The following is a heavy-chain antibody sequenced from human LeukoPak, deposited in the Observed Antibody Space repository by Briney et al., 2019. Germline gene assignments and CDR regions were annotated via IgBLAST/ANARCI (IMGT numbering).Heavy chain of an antibody. Sequence: PGGSLRLSCAASGFSFGSHAMSWVRQAPGKGLEWVSVISGSGAVTHYADSVKGRFTISRDKSNNMLYLQMDNLSAEDTVIYYCVKGGRICSSSTCRVDYWGQGTLVTVSS. CDR3: VKGGRICSSSTCRVDY. J-gene: IGHJ4*02. D-gene: IGHD2-2*01. CDR2: ISGSGAVT. CDR1: GFSFGSHA. V-gene: IGHV3-23*01.